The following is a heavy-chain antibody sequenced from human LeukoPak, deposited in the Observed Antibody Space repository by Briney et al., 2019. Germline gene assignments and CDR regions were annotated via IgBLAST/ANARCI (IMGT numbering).Heavy chain of an antibody. CDR3: ARLYVSVGAFDI. J-gene: IGHJ3*02. CDR2: ISAYNGNT. CDR1: GYTFTSYG. D-gene: IGHD2/OR15-2a*01. V-gene: IGHV1-18*01. Sequence: ASVKVSCKASGYTFTSYGISWVRQAPGQALEWMGWISAYNGNTNYAQKLQGRVTMTTDTSTSTAYMELRSLRSDDTAVYYCARLYVSVGAFDIWGQGTMVTVSS.